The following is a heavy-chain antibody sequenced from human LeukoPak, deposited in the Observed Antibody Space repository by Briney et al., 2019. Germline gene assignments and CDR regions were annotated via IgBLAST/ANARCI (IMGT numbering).Heavy chain of an antibody. CDR2: ISYDGSNK. CDR3: AKEGYSYGHFDY. D-gene: IGHD5-18*01. V-gene: IGHV3-30*18. J-gene: IGHJ4*02. Sequence: GRSLRLSCAASGFTFSSYGMHWVRQAPGKGLEWVAVISYDGSNKYYADSVKGRFTISRDNSKNTLYLQMNSLRAEDTAVYYCAKEGYSYGHFDYWGQGTPVTVSS. CDR1: GFTFSSYG.